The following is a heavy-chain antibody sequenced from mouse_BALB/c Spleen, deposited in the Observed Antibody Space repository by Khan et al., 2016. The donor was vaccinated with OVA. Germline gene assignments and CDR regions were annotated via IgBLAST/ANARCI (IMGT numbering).Heavy chain of an antibody. J-gene: IGHJ2*01. CDR3: ARWDYDAPNY. CDR2: ISYSGST. V-gene: IGHV3-2*02. Sequence: EVQLQESGPGLVKPSQSLSLTCTVTGYSITSDYAWNWIRQFPGNKLEWMGFISYSGSTSYNPSLQSRISITRDTSKNQFFLQLNSVTTEDTATYYCARWDYDAPNYWGQGTTLTVSS. D-gene: IGHD2-4*01. CDR1: GYSITSDYA.